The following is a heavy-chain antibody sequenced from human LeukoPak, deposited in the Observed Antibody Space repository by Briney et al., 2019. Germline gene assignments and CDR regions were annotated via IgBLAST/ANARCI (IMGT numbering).Heavy chain of an antibody. J-gene: IGHJ5*02. V-gene: IGHV2-5*02. D-gene: IGHD1/OR15-1a*01. CDR1: GFSLSSQVG. CDR2: TYWGTDN. Sequence: SGPTLVNPTQTLTLTCTFSGFSLSSQVGVGWILQPPAKALEFLALTYWGTDNRLSPSLQSRLTITNDDSKNQVVLTITNMDTVDTATYYSALKPEQKNSVDPWGQGTLVTVSS. CDR3: ALKPEQKNSVDP.